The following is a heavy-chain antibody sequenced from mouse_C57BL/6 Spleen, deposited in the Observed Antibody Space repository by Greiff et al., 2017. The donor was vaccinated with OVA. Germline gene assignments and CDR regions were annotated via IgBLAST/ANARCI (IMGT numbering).Heavy chain of an antibody. CDR1: GFTFSSYA. Sequence: EVQGVESGEGLVKPGGSLKLSCAASGFTFSSYAMSWVRQTPEKRLEWVAYISSGGDYIYYADTVKGRFTISRDNARNTLYLQMSSLKSEDTAMYYCTREGYYLWYFDVWGTGTTVTVSS. CDR2: ISSGGDYI. V-gene: IGHV5-9-1*02. CDR3: TREGYYLWYFDV. D-gene: IGHD2-3*01. J-gene: IGHJ1*03.